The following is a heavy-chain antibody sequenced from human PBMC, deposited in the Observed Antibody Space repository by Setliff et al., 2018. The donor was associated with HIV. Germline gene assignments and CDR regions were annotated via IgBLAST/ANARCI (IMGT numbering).Heavy chain of an antibody. Sequence: SETLSLTCSVSGDSISSSSYYWGWIRQPPGKGLEWIGSIYYSGSTNYNPSLKSRVTISVDTSKNQSSLKLSSVIAADTAVYYCARIFGDQGYYYGMDVWGQGTTVTVSS. J-gene: IGHJ6*02. D-gene: IGHD3-3*01. V-gene: IGHV4-39*07. CDR3: ARIFGDQGYYYGMDV. CDR1: GDSISSSSYY. CDR2: IYYSGST.